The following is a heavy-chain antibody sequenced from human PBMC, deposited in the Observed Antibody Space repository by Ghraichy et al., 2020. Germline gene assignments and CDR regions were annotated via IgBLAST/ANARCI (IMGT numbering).Heavy chain of an antibody. CDR1: GLTFSGYV. J-gene: IGHJ5*02. Sequence: GESLNISCAASGLTFSGYVMNWVRQAPGKGLEWVSSISANGGNTYYADSMKGRFTVSRDNSKNTLYLQMNSVRAEDTAVYYCAKAWGNCSGGTCPSYNWFDPWGQGTLVTVSS. V-gene: IGHV3-23*01. D-gene: IGHD2-15*01. CDR2: ISANGGNT. CDR3: AKAWGNCSGGTCPSYNWFDP.